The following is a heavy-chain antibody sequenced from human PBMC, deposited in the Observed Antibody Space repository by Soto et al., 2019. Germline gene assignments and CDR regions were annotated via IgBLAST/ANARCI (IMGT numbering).Heavy chain of an antibody. V-gene: IGHV3-33*01. Sequence: QVQLVESGGGVVQPGRSLRLSCAASGFTFSSYGMHWVRQAPGKGLEWVAVIWYDGSNKYYADSVKGRFTISRDNSKNTLYLQMNSLRAEDTAVYYCARDLAPIAVAGTWSNYYGMDVW. CDR3: ARDLAPIAVAGTWSNYYGMDV. CDR1: GFTFSSYG. J-gene: IGHJ6*01. CDR2: IWYDGSNK. D-gene: IGHD6-19*01.